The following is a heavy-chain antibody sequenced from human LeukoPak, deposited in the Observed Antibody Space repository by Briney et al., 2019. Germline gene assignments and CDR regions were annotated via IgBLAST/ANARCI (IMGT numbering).Heavy chain of an antibody. CDR2: ISAYNGNT. D-gene: IGHD3-22*01. CDR1: GYTFTSYG. Sequence: ASVKVSCKASGYTFTSYGISWVRQAPGQGLEWMGWISAYNGNTNYAQKLQGRVTMTTDTSTSTAYMELRSLRSDDTAVYYCAREGWHYYDSSGFDLFDYWGQGTLVTVSS. CDR3: AREGWHYYDSSGFDLFDY. V-gene: IGHV1-18*01. J-gene: IGHJ4*02.